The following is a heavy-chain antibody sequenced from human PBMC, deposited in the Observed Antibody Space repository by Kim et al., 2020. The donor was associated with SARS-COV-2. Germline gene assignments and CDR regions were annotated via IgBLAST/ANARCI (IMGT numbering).Heavy chain of an antibody. V-gene: IGHV3-48*03. J-gene: IGHJ6*02. CDR1: GFTFSSYE. D-gene: IGHD5-18*01. CDR2: ISSSGSTI. CDR3: ARDCLRGRIQLWLDGRYYGMDV. Sequence: GGSLRLSCAASGFTFSSYEMNWVRQAPGKGLEWVSYISSSGSTIYYADSVKGRFTISRDNAKNSLYLQMNSLRAEDTAVYYCARDCLRGRIQLWLDGRYYGMDVWGQGTTVTVSS.